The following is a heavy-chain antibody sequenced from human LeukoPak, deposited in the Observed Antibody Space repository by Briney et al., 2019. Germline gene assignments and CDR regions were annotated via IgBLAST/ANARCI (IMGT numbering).Heavy chain of an antibody. CDR2: IKQDGSEK. D-gene: IGHD1-26*01. Sequence: GGSLRLSCAASGFSFSSYWMSWVRQAPGKGLEWVANIKQDGSEKYYVGSVKGRFTISRDNAKNSLYLQMNSLRAEDMALYYCAKDMGGSYLEYYFDYWGQGTLVTVSS. CDR1: GFSFSSYW. V-gene: IGHV3-7*03. J-gene: IGHJ4*02. CDR3: AKDMGGSYLEYYFDY.